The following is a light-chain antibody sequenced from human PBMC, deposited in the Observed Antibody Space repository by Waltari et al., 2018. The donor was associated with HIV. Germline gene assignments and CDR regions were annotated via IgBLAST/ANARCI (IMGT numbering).Light chain of an antibody. CDR2: GEN. Sequence: SSELAQDPAVSVAFGQTVRITFQVDSVRSYYASWYQQKPGQAPVLVVYGENNRPSGIPDRFSGSRSGNTASWTIAGAQTEDEADYYCNSRDSSGHWFFGGGTKVTVL. V-gene: IGLV3-19*01. CDR1: SVRSYY. J-gene: IGLJ3*02. CDR3: NSRDSSGHWF.